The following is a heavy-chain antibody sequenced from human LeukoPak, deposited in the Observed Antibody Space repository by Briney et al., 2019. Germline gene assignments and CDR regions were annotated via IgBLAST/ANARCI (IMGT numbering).Heavy chain of an antibody. CDR2: ISYDGSNK. V-gene: IGHV3-30*03. CDR3: ARKAGDY. Sequence: PGRSLRPSCPASGFTFSNYGMHWVRQAPGKGLEWVAVISYDGSNKYYADSVKGRFTISRDNSKNTLYLQMNSLRAEDTAVYYCARKAGDYWGQGTLVTVSS. D-gene: IGHD3-10*01. J-gene: IGHJ4*02. CDR1: GFTFSNYG.